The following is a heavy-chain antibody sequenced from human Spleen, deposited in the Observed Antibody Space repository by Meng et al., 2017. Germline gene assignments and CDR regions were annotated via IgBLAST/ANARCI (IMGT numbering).Heavy chain of an antibody. J-gene: IGHJ4*02. Sequence: QLQLQDSAPGLVKPSETLSLTCTASGGSISPYYWSWIRQPPGKGLEWIGEIHHSGSTNYNPSLKSRVTISVDTSKIQFSLKLSSVTAADTAVYYCASLSTSWSGADYWGQGTLVTVSS. V-gene: IGHV4-34*01. CDR1: GGSISPYY. CDR2: IHHSGST. CDR3: ASLSTSWSGADY. D-gene: IGHD6-13*01.